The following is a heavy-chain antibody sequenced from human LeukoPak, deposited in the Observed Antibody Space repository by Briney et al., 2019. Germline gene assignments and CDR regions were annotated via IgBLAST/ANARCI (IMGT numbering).Heavy chain of an antibody. Sequence: GGSLRLSCAASGFTFSSYWMHWVRQAPGKGLVWVSRINSDGSSTSYADSVKGRFTISRDNAKNTLYLQMNSLRAEDTAVYYCAKGVMTFGGVIVPGGYWGQGTLVTVSS. V-gene: IGHV3-74*01. CDR2: INSDGSST. J-gene: IGHJ4*02. CDR3: AKGVMTFGGVIVPGGY. CDR1: GFTFSSYW. D-gene: IGHD3-16*02.